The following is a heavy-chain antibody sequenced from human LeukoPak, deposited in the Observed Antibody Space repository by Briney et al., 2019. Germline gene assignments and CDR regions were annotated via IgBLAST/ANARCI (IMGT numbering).Heavy chain of an antibody. D-gene: IGHD3-10*01. J-gene: IGHJ6*02. CDR1: GYTFTSYA. CDR3: ARDPGKLLWFGVMDV. Sequence: ASVKVSCKASGYTFTSYAMHWVRQAPGQRLEWMGWINAGNGNTKYSQKFQGRVTITRDTSASTAYMELSSLRSEDTAVYYCARDPGKLLWFGVMDVWGQGTTVTVSS. CDR2: INAGNGNT. V-gene: IGHV1-3*01.